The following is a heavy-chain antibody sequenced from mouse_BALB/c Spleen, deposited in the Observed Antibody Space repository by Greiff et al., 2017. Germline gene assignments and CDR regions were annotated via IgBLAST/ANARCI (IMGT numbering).Heavy chain of an antibody. CDR3: ARNWDLDY. CDR2: IYPGDGDT. D-gene: IGHD4-1*01. Sequence: QVQLKESGPELVKPGASVKISCKASGYAFSSSWMNWVKQRPGQGLEWIGRIYPGDGDTNYNGKFKGKATLTADKSSSTAYMQLSSLTSVDSAVYFCARNWDLDYWGQGTTLTVSS. J-gene: IGHJ2*01. V-gene: IGHV1-82*01. CDR1: GYAFSSSW.